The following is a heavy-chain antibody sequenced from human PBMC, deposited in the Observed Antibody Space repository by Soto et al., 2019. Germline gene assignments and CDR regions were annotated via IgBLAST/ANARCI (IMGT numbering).Heavy chain of an antibody. CDR3: ARVDAPFGESLH. V-gene: IGHV1-18*01. CDR1: GYTFSSYT. D-gene: IGHD3-10*01. Sequence: QIQLAQSGGEVKRPGASVKVSCKTSGYTFSSYTVAWVRQAPGQGLEWLGWISPDDGNTEYEQKFQGRVSMTADTVTNHAYMELRSLKYDDTAVYYCARVDAPFGESLHWGQGTPVTVSA. CDR2: ISPDDGNT. J-gene: IGHJ4*02.